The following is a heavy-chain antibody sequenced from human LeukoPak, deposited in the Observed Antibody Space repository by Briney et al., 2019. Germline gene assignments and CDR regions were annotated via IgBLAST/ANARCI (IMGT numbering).Heavy chain of an antibody. CDR3: ARGNWGSGGDDAFDI. D-gene: IGHD3-10*01. J-gene: IGHJ3*02. CDR1: GFTVSSNY. Sequence: GGSLRLSCAASGFTVSSNYMSWVRQAPGKGLEWVSFIYSGGSTYYADSVKGRFTISRDNAKNSLYLQMNSLRVEDTAVYFCARGNWGSGGDDAFDIWSQGTMVTVSS. V-gene: IGHV3-53*01. CDR2: IYSGGST.